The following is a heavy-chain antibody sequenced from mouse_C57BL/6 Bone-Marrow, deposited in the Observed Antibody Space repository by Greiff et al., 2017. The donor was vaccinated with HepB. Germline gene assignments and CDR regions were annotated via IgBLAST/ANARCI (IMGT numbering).Heavy chain of an antibody. Sequence: VQLQQPGAELVKPGASVKLSCKASGYTFTSYWMQWVKQRPGQGLEWIGEIDPSDSYTNYNQKFKGKATLTVDTSSSTAYMQRSSLTSEDSAVYYCASFAYWGQGTLVTVSA. CDR2: IDPSDSYT. J-gene: IGHJ3*01. V-gene: IGHV1-50*01. CDR3: ASFAY. CDR1: GYTFTSYW.